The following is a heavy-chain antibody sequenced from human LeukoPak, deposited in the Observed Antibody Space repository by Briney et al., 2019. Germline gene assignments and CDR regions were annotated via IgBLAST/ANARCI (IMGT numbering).Heavy chain of an antibody. Sequence: SETLSLTCTVSGGSISSSSYYWGWIRQPPGKGLEWIGSIYYSGSTYYNPSLKSRVTISVDTSKNQFSLKLSSVTAADTAVYYCAGHRYIAAAGFDYWGQGTLVTVSS. D-gene: IGHD6-13*01. CDR3: AGHRYIAAAGFDY. J-gene: IGHJ4*02. CDR1: GGSISSSSYY. V-gene: IGHV4-39*01. CDR2: IYYSGST.